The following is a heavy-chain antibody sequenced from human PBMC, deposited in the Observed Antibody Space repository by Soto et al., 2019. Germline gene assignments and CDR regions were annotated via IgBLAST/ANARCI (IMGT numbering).Heavy chain of an antibody. J-gene: IGHJ4*02. Sequence: SETLSLTCTVSGGSISSYYWSWIRQPPGKGLEWIGYIYYSGSTNYNPSLKSRVTISVDTSKNQFSLKLSSVTAADTAVYYCARLHYDFWSGLIDYWGQGTLVTV. CDR1: GGSISSYY. D-gene: IGHD3-3*01. CDR3: ARLHYDFWSGLIDY. V-gene: IGHV4-59*01. CDR2: IYYSGST.